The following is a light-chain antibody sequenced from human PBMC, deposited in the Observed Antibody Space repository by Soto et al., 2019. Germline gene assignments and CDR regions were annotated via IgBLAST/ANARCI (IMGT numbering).Light chain of an antibody. J-gene: IGKJ2*01. V-gene: IGKV3-15*01. Sequence: EIVMTQSPVTLSVSPGEGATLSCRASQSVSNNVAWYQQKPGQAPRLLIYGASTRATGIPARFSGSGSGTEFTLTISSLQSEDFADYYCQQRSNWPPYTFGQGTKLEIK. CDR2: GAS. CDR3: QQRSNWPPYT. CDR1: QSVSNN.